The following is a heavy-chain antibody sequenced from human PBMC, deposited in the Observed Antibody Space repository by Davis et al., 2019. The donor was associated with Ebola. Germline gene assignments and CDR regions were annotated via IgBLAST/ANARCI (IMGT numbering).Heavy chain of an antibody. CDR3: ASSVYDILTGYYGY. CDR1: GFTFSDYY. V-gene: IGHV3-11*01. CDR2: ISSSGSTI. D-gene: IGHD3-9*01. Sequence: GESLKISCAASGFTFSDYYMSWIRQAPGKGLEWVSYISSSGSTIYYADSVKGRFTISRDNAKNSLYLQMNSLRAEDTAVYYCASSVYDILTGYYGYWGRGTLVTVSS. J-gene: IGHJ4*02.